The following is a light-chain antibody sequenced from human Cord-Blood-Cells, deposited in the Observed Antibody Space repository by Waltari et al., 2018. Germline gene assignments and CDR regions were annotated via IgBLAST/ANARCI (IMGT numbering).Light chain of an antibody. CDR2: KDS. Sequence: SYELTQPPSVPVSPGQTARITCSGEASQKQEAYWYQQKPGQAPVLVIYKDSERPSGIPVRFSGSSSGTTVTLTISGVKEEDEADYYCQSADSSGTVVFGGGTKLTVL. CDR1: ASQKQE. J-gene: IGLJ2*01. V-gene: IGLV3-25*03. CDR3: QSADSSGTVV.